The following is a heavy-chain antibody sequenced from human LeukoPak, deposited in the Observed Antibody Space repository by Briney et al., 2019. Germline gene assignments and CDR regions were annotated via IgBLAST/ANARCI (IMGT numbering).Heavy chain of an antibody. V-gene: IGHV3-21*01. J-gene: IGHJ6*03. CDR3: AREDGPAYYMDV. CDR1: GFTFSSYW. CDR2: ISGSGGST. Sequence: SGGSLRLSCAASGFTFSSYWMHWVRQAPGKGLEWVSAISGSGGSTYYADSVKGRFTISRDNAKNSLYLQMNSLRAEDTGLYYCAREDGPAYYMDVWGKGTTVTISS. D-gene: IGHD4-17*01.